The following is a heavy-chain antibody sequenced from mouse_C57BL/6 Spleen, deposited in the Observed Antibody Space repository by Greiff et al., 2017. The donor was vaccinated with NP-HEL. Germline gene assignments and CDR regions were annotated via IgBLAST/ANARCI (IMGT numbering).Heavy chain of an antibody. V-gene: IGHV1-82*01. Sequence: VQLQQSGPELVKPGASVKISCKASGYAFSSSWMNWVKQRPGKGLEWIGRIYPGDGDTNYNGKFKGKATLTADKSSSTAYMQLSSLTSEDSAVYFCARWVTTVVSYYFDYWGQGTTLTVSS. J-gene: IGHJ2*01. CDR2: IYPGDGDT. CDR1: GYAFSSSW. D-gene: IGHD1-1*01. CDR3: ARWVTTVVSYYFDY.